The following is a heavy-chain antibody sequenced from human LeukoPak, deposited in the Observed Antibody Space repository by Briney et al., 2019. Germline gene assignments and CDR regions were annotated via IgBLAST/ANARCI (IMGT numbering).Heavy chain of an antibody. Sequence: ASVKVSCKASGYTFTSYGISWVRQAPGQGLEWMGWISAYNGNTDYAQNFQGRVTMTTDTSTTTAYMELRSLRSDDTAVYYCARAGGGSSGWPFDYWGQGTLVTVSS. V-gene: IGHV1-18*01. CDR2: ISAYNGNT. CDR1: GYTFTSYG. D-gene: IGHD6-19*01. J-gene: IGHJ4*02. CDR3: ARAGGGSSGWPFDY.